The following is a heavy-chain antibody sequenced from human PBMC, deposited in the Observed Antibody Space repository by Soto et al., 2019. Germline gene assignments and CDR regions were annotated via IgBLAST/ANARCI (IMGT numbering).Heavy chain of an antibody. Sequence: ASVKVSCKTSGYTFAAYYIHWIRQAPGQGLEWMGWINPTSGGTVYAQNFQDRVTMTRDTSISTAYMELSRLNSDDTAVYYCARDPDYGDYWGYFFDSWGQGTPVTVSS. V-gene: IGHV1-2*02. D-gene: IGHD4-17*01. J-gene: IGHJ4*02. CDR2: INPTSGGT. CDR3: ARDPDYGDYWGYFFDS. CDR1: GYTFAAYY.